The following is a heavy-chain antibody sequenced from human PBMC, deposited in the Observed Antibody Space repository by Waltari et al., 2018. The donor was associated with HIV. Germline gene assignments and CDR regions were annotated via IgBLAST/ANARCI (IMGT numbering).Heavy chain of an antibody. Sequence: QVQLQESGPGLVKPSQTLYLTCTVSGGSISSGSYYWSGIRQPAGKGLEWIGRIYTSGSTNYNPSLKSRVTISVDTSKNQFSLKLSSVTAADTAVYYCARRGIQLWFYAFDIWGQGTMVTVSS. D-gene: IGHD5-18*01. CDR1: GGSISSGSYY. CDR2: IYTSGST. V-gene: IGHV4-61*02. J-gene: IGHJ3*02. CDR3: ARRGIQLWFYAFDI.